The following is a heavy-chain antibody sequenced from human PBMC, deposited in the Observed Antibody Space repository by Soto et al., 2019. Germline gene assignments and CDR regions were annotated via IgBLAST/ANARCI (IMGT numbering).Heavy chain of an antibody. J-gene: IGHJ4*02. D-gene: IGHD1-1*01. CDR3: ARSGDNYNRLDY. CDR1: AFTFRSYE. Sequence: GGSLRLSCAASAFTFRSYEMNWVRQAPGKGLEWVSYISSSGTTIYYPDSVKGRFTISRDNAKNSLYLQMNSLRAEDTAVYYCARSGDNYNRLDYWGQGTPVTVSS. V-gene: IGHV3-48*03. CDR2: ISSSGTTI.